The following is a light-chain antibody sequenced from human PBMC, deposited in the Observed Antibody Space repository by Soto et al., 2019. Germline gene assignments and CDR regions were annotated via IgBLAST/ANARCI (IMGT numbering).Light chain of an antibody. Sequence: ANRMTQSPFSLSASVGDRVTITCWASQGISSYLAWYQQKPAKAPKLFIYYGYSLQSGVPSRFSGSGSGTDYTLTISSLQPEDFATYYCQQYYSTPPTFGQGTRLEIK. CDR2: YGY. CDR1: QGISSY. V-gene: IGKV1D-43*01. CDR3: QQYYSTPPT. J-gene: IGKJ5*01.